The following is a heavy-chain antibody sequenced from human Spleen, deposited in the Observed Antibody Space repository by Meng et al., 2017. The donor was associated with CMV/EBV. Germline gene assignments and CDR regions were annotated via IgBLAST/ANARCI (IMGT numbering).Heavy chain of an antibody. CDR1: GFTFSSYW. V-gene: IGHV3-74*01. J-gene: IGHJ3*02. CDR2: INSDGSST. CDR3: GRVKGYCSRTSCYIDAFDI. Sequence: GESLKISCAASGFTFSSYWMHWVRQAPGKGLVWVSRINSDGSSTSYADSVKGRFTISRDNAKNTLYLQMNSLRAEDTAVYYCGRVKGYCSRTSCYIDAFDIWGQGTMVTVSS. D-gene: IGHD2-2*02.